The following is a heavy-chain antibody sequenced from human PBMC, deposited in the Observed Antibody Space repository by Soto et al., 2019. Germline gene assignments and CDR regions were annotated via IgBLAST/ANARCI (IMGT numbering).Heavy chain of an antibody. CDR1: GYSFTSYD. CDR3: ARSAFLIPVADH. Sequence: QVQLVQSGAEVKKPGASVKVSCKASGYSFTSYDINWVRQATGQGLEWMGWMNPNSGNTDYGQNFQGRVTKTRDTSTRTAYMELSSLRSEDTAVYFCARSAFLIPVADHWGQGTLVTVSS. V-gene: IGHV1-8*01. CDR2: MNPNSGNT. D-gene: IGHD6-19*01. J-gene: IGHJ4*02.